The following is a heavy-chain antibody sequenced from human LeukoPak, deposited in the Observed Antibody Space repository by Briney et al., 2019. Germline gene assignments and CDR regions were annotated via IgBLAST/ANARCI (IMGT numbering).Heavy chain of an antibody. CDR1: GGSISSGSYY. CDR2: IYTSGST. Sequence: SETLSLTCTVSGGSISSGSYYWSWIRQPAGKGLEWIGRIYTSGSTNYNPSLKSRVTISVDTSKNQFSLKLSSVTAADTAVYYCARDGEVAAAGTYYFDYWGQGTLVTVSS. V-gene: IGHV4-61*02. J-gene: IGHJ4*02. D-gene: IGHD6-13*01. CDR3: ARDGEVAAAGTYYFDY.